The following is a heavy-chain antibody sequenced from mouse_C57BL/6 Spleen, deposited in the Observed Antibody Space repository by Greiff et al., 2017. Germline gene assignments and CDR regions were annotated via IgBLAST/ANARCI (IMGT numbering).Heavy chain of an antibody. CDR2: INPYNGGT. D-gene: IGHD1-1*01. CDR3: ARGRVYYGSSYGFAY. Sequence: EVKLVESGPELVKPGASVKIPCKASGYTFTDYNMDWVKQSHGKSLEWIGDINPYNGGTIYNQRFKGKTTLTVDKSSSTAYMELRSLTSEDTAVYYCARGRVYYGSSYGFAYWGQGTLVTVSA. V-gene: IGHV1-18*01. J-gene: IGHJ3*01. CDR1: GYTFTDYN.